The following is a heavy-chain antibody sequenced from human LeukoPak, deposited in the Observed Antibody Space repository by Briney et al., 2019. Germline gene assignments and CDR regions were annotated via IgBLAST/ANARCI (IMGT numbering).Heavy chain of an antibody. CDR1: GGSISSSSYY. J-gene: IGHJ3*02. D-gene: IGHD3-22*01. V-gene: IGHV4-39*01. CDR3: ASAYYYDSSGYPDAFDT. Sequence: SETLSLTCTVSGGSISSSSYYWGWIRQPPGKGLEWIGSTYYSGSTYYNPSLKSRVSISVDTSKNQFSLKLRSVTAADTAVYYCASAYYYDSSGYPDAFDTWGQGTMVTVSS. CDR2: TYYSGST.